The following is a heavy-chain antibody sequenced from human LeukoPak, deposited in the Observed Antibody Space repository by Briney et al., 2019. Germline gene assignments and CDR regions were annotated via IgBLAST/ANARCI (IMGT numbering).Heavy chain of an antibody. V-gene: IGHV3-30*18. CDR2: ISYDGSNK. CDR3: AKDLFRSTGGGYFRH. CDR1: GFTFSSYG. J-gene: IGHJ1*01. Sequence: GGSLRLSCAASGFTFSSYGMHWVRQAPGKGLEWVAVISYDGSNKYYADSVKGRFTISRDNSKNTLYLQMNSLRAEDTAVYYCAKDLFRSTGGGYFRHWGQGTLVTVSS. D-gene: IGHD2-2*01.